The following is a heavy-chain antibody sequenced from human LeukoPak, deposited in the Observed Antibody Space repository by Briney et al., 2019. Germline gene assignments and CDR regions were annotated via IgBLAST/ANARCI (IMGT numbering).Heavy chain of an antibody. Sequence: GGSLRLSCAASGFTFSSYWMTWVRQAPGKGVEWVANMKQDGSEKYYVDSVKGRFTISRDNAKNSLYLQMNSLRAEDTAVYYCARAKIFDWLFDYWGQGTLVTVSS. CDR1: GFTFSSYW. CDR2: MKQDGSEK. J-gene: IGHJ4*02. CDR3: ARAKIFDWLFDY. V-gene: IGHV3-7*01. D-gene: IGHD3-9*01.